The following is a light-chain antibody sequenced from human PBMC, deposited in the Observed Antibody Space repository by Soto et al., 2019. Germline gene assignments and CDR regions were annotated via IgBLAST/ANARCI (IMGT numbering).Light chain of an antibody. CDR1: QSISSY. CDR2: AAS. V-gene: IGKV1-39*01. J-gene: IGKJ5*01. CDR3: QQCGSSST. Sequence: DIQMTQSPSSLSASVGDRVTITCRASQSISSYLNWYQQKPGKAPKLLIYAASSLQSGVPSRFSGSGSGTDFTLTISSLQPEDFATYYCQQCGSSSTFGQGTRMEIK.